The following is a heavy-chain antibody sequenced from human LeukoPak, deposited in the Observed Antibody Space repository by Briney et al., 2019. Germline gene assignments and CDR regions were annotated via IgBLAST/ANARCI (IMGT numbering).Heavy chain of an antibody. V-gene: IGHV3-30*03. Sequence: GGSLRLSCAASGFTFSSYGMHWVRQAPGKGLEWVAVISYDGSNKYYADSVKGRFTISRDNSKNTLYLQMNSLRAEDTAVYYCASDYYGSGSYYNSDYWGQGTLVTVSS. CDR3: ASDYYGSGSYYNSDY. CDR2: ISYDGSNK. J-gene: IGHJ4*02. D-gene: IGHD3-10*01. CDR1: GFTFSSYG.